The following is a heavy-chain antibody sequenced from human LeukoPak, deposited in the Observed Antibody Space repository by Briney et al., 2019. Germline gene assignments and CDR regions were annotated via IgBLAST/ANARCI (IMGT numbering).Heavy chain of an antibody. V-gene: IGHV3-73*01. CDR2: IRSKANNYAT. J-gene: IGHJ4*02. Sequence: SGGSLRLSCAASGFTFSGSARHWIRQASGKGLEWVGRIRSKANNYATSYAASVKGRFTISRDDSKNTAYLQMNSLKTEDTAVYYCTMTTVNTIPLNGGQGTLVTVSS. CDR3: TMTTVNTIPLN. CDR1: GFTFSGSA. D-gene: IGHD4-11*01.